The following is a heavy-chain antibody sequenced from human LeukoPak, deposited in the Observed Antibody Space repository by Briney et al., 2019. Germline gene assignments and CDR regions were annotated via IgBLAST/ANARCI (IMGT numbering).Heavy chain of an antibody. CDR2: IWYDASNK. V-gene: IGHV3-30*02. CDR1: GFSFKSYG. J-gene: IGHJ4*02. Sequence: GGPLSLPCAASGFSFKSYGLHWVRQAPGKGREGVTFIWYDASNKYYAESVKGRFTISRDNSRNTVFLQMNSLRAEDTAVYYCAKVDQPLLYSATYFDYWGQGTLVTVSS. CDR3: AKVDQPLLYSATYFDY. D-gene: IGHD2-2*02.